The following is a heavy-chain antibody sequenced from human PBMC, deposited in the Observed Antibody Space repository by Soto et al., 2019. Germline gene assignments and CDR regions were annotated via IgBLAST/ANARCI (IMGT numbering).Heavy chain of an antibody. Sequence: SETLSLTCAVYGGSFSGYYWSWIRQPPGKGLEWIGEINHSGSTNYNPSLKSRVTISVDTSKNQFSLKLSSVTAADTAVYYCAGPSVDPDDFDIWGQGTMVTVAS. CDR3: AGPSVDPDDFDI. J-gene: IGHJ3*02. CDR2: INHSGST. D-gene: IGHD5-12*01. V-gene: IGHV4-34*01. CDR1: GGSFSGYY.